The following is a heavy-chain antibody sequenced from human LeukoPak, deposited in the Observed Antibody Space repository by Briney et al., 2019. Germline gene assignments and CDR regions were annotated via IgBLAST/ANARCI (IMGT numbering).Heavy chain of an antibody. CDR3: ARRRDDYNLLDY. J-gene: IGHJ4*02. Sequence: GASVXXXCXASGYTFTSYGITWVRQAPGQGLXXMGWISVYNGNTNYAQNLQGRVTMTTDTSTSTAYMELRSLRSDDTAVYYCARRRDDYNLLDYWGQGTLVTVSS. D-gene: IGHD5-24*01. CDR2: ISVYNGNT. CDR1: GYTFTSYG. V-gene: IGHV1-18*01.